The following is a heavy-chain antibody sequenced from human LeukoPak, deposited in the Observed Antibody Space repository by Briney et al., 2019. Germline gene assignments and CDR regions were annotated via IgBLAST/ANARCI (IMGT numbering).Heavy chain of an antibody. CDR1: GYSFTSYW. J-gene: IGHJ6*03. D-gene: IGHD5-12*01. CDR2: IYPGDSDT. V-gene: IGHV5-51*01. Sequence: GESLKISCKGSGYSFTSYWIGWVRQMPGKGLEWMGIIYPGDSDTRYSPSFQGQVTISADKSISTAYLQWSSLKASDTAMYYCARHIVATRDYYYYYYMDVWGKGTTVTISS. CDR3: ARHIVATRDYYYYYYMDV.